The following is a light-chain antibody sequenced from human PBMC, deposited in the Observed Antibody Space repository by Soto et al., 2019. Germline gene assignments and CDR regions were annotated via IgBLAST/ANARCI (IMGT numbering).Light chain of an antibody. CDR1: SSDVGGYNS. CDR2: EVS. J-gene: IGLJ2*01. CDR3: SSYAASNTLV. Sequence: QSALTQPPSASGSPGQLVTVSCTGTSSDVGGYNSVSWYQQHPGKAPKLMIYEVSERPSGVPDRFSGSKSGNTASLTVSGLQAEDEADYYCSSYAASNTLVFGGGTKLTVL. V-gene: IGLV2-8*01.